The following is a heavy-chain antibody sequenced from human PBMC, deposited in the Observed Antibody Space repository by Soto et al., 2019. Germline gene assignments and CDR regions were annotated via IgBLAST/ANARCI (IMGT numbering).Heavy chain of an antibody. CDR3: ARGNDFFALTREHTSYYYGMDV. CDR1: GFTFSSYA. CDR2: ISYDGSNK. Sequence: QVQLVESGGGVVQPGRSLRLSCAASGFTFSSYAMHWVRQAPGKGLEWVAVISYDGSNKYYADSVKGRFTISRDNSKNTLYRQMNSLRAEDTAVYYCARGNDFFALTREHTSYYYGMDVWGQGTTVTVSS. V-gene: IGHV3-30-3*01. J-gene: IGHJ6*02. D-gene: IGHD3-3*01.